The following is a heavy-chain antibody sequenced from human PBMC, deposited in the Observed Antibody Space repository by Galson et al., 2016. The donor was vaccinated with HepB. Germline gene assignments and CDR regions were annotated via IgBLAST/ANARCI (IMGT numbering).Heavy chain of an antibody. CDR3: ARESGEGYNFWGGFYPDSNWFDS. D-gene: IGHD3-3*01. CDR1: GYIFTGNY. V-gene: IGHV1-2*04. CDR2: INPHSGDT. J-gene: IGHJ5*01. Sequence: SVKVSCKASGYIFTGNYIHWVRQAPGQGLEWMGWINPHSGDTNYAHKFQGWVNMTRDTSINTAYMELSRLISNDTAVYYCARESGEGYNFWGGFYPDSNWFDSWGQGTPIAVSS.